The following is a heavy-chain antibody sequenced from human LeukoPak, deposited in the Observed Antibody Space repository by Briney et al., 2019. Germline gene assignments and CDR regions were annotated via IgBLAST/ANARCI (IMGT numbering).Heavy chain of an antibody. J-gene: IGHJ4*02. V-gene: IGHV3-23*01. D-gene: IGHD6-13*01. CDR3: AKGASSWSRFDY. Sequence: PGGSLRLSCAGSGFTFSSYGMSWVRQAPGKGLEWVSTISGSGGSTYYADSVKGRFTISRDNSKNTLYLQMNSLRAGDTAVYYCAKGASSWSRFDYWGQGTLVTVSS. CDR2: ISGSGGST. CDR1: GFTFSSYG.